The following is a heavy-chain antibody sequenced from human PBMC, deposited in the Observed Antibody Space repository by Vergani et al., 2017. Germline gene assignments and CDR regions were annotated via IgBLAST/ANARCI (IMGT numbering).Heavy chain of an antibody. CDR1: GFTFNQYC. D-gene: IGHD1-14*01. J-gene: IGHJ5*02. Sequence: QVQLVESGGGVVQPGRSLRLSCAASGFTFNQYCMHWVRQAPGKGLEWVAVTWYDGNNKQYADSVKGGFTISRDNSKSTMYLQMNSLRDEDTGVYYCARDLRLLYNRFDPWGQGTLVTVSS. CDR3: ARDLRLLYNRFDP. CDR2: TWYDGNNK. V-gene: IGHV3-33*01.